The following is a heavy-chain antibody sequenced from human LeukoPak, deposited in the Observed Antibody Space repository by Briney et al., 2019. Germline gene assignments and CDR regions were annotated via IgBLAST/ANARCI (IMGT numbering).Heavy chain of an antibody. D-gene: IGHD5-24*01. CDR2: ISYDGSNK. V-gene: IGHV3-30*03. J-gene: IGHJ4*02. CDR3: ARGPTYLCRDGFDY. Sequence: GGSLRLSCAASGFTFSSYGMHWVRQAPGKGLEWVAVISYDGSNKYYADSVKGRFTISRDNSKNTLYLQMNSLRAEDTAVYYCARGPTYLCRDGFDYWGQGTLVTVSS. CDR1: GFTFSSYG.